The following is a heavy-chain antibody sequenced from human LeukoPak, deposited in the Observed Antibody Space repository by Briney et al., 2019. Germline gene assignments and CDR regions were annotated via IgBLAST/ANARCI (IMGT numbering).Heavy chain of an antibody. CDR3: AHWFGDFDY. V-gene: IGHV2-5*02. Sequence: KSGPTLVNPTQTLTLTCTFSGSSLSTSGVGVGWIRQPPGKALEWLTVIYWDDDKRYSPSLKSRLTITKDTSKNQVVLTMTNMDPMDTATYYCAHWFGDFDYWGQGTLVTVSS. CDR2: IYWDDDK. J-gene: IGHJ4*02. D-gene: IGHD3-10*01. CDR1: GSSLSTSGVG.